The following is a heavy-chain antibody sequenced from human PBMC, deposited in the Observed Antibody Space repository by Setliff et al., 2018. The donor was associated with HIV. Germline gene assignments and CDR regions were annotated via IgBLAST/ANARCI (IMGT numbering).Heavy chain of an antibody. V-gene: IGHV3-23*01. Sequence: GASVKVSCKTSGYMFIAYGMSWVRRAPGQGLEWVSAISGSGGSTFYADSMKGRFTVSRDNSKNTVYLQMNSLRAEDTAVYYCAKEGVAGSTRFDYWGQGALVTVSS. CDR3: AKEGVAGSTRFDY. D-gene: IGHD1-26*01. CDR2: ISGSGGST. CDR1: GYMFIAYG. J-gene: IGHJ4*02.